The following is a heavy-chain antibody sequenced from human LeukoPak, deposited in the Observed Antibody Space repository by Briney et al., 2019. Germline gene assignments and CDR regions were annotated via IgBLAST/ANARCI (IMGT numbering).Heavy chain of an antibody. D-gene: IGHD5-18*01. J-gene: IGHJ4*02. CDR2: ISSSGGTR. Sequence: GGSLRPSCAASGFTFSSYEMNGVRQAPGKGLEWVSYISSSGGTRYYADSVKGRFTISRDNAKNSLYLQMNSLRAEDTAVYYCARDVIQPWLLFDYWGQGTLVTVSS. CDR3: ARDVIQPWLLFDY. V-gene: IGHV3-48*03. CDR1: GFTFSSYE.